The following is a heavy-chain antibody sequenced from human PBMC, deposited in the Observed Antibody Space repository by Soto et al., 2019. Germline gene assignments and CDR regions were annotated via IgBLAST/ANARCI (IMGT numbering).Heavy chain of an antibody. CDR2: IYSSGGT. J-gene: IGHJ5*02. V-gene: IGHV4-4*07. D-gene: IGHD3-3*01. Sequence: SETLSLTCTVPGGAISGYYWTWIRQPAGKGLEWIGRIYSSGGTKYNPSLKSRVDMSLDMSKNQFSLRLNSVTAADTAVYYCARGRRFSDSFDPWGQGTLVPVSS. CDR1: GGAISGYY. CDR3: ARGRRFSDSFDP.